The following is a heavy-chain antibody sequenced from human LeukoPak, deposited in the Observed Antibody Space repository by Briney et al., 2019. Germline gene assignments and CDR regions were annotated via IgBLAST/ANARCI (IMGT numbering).Heavy chain of an antibody. CDR1: GYTFTGYY. CDR2: INPNSGGT. J-gene: IGHJ4*02. D-gene: IGHD2-2*01. Sequence: ASVKVSCKASGYTFTGYYMHWVRQAPGQGLEWMGRINPNSGGTNYAQEFQGRVTMTRDTSISTAYMELSRLRSDDTAVYYCARVAGYCSSTSAAGGSCYSPDYWGQGTLVTVSS. V-gene: IGHV1-2*06. CDR3: ARVAGYCSSTSAAGGSCYSPDY.